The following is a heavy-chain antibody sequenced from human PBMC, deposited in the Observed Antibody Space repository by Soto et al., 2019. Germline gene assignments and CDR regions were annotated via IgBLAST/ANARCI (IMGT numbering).Heavy chain of an antibody. CDR1: GFTFSSFG. CDR3: VRDPHWSAFDI. D-gene: IGHD1-1*01. J-gene: IGHJ3*02. Sequence: QVQLVESGGDVVQPGRSLRLSCAASGFTFSSFGMHWVRQAPGKGLEWVAVIWRDGGNQNFADSVKGRFTISRDNSNNMLYLQMNSLRAEDTALYYCVRDPHWSAFDIWGRGTMVTVSS. CDR2: IWRDGGNQ. V-gene: IGHV3-33*01.